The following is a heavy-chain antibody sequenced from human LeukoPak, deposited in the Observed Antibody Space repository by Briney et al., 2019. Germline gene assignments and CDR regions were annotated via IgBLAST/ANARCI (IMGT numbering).Heavy chain of an antibody. V-gene: IGHV4-59*01. Sequence: SETLSLTCAVSGGSISSYYWTWIRQPPGKGLEWIGYIYYAGGTNYNPSLKSRVTISVDTSKNQFSLKLSSVTTADTAVYYCARNPGYSSGWYDFGIDYWGQGTLVTVSS. CDR3: ARNPGYSSGWYDFGIDY. J-gene: IGHJ4*02. CDR2: IYYAGGT. CDR1: GGSISSYY. D-gene: IGHD6-19*01.